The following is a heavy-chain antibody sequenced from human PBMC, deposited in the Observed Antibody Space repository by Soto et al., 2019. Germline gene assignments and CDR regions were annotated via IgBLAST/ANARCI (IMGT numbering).Heavy chain of an antibody. J-gene: IGHJ4*02. CDR3: AADVGLVGATVFDY. V-gene: IGHV1-58*01. D-gene: IGHD1-26*01. CDR2: IVVGSGNT. CDR1: GFTFTSSA. Sequence: SVKVSCKASGFTFTSSAVQWVRQARGQRLEWIGWIVVGSGNTNYAQKFQERVTITRDMSTSTAYMELSSLRSEDTAVYYCAADVGLVGATVFDYWGQGTLVTVSS.